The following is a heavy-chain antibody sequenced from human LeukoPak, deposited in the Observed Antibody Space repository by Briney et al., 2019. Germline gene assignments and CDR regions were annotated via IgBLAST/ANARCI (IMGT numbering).Heavy chain of an antibody. CDR2: ISGSGGST. V-gene: IGHV3-23*01. D-gene: IGHD3-22*01. J-gene: IGHJ5*02. CDR3: ARDYYYSSGHNWFDP. CDR1: GFTFSSYA. Sequence: GGSLRLSCAASGFTFSSYAMSWVRQAPGKGLEWVSAISGSGGSTYYADSVKGRFTISRDNSKNTLYLQMNSLRAEDTAVYFCARDYYYSSGHNWFDPWGQGTLVTVSS.